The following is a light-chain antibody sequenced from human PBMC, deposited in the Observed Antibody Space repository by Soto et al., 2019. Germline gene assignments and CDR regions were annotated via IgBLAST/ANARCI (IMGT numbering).Light chain of an antibody. CDR2: DAS. V-gene: IGKV1-5*01. CDR3: QQYNSYSWT. J-gene: IGKJ1*01. Sequence: DIQMTQSPSTLSASVGDRVTITCRASQSISNWLAWYQQTPGKAPKLLIYDASSLESRVPSRFSGSGSGTEFTLTISGLQPDDFATYYCQQYNSYSWTFGQGTKVEIK. CDR1: QSISNW.